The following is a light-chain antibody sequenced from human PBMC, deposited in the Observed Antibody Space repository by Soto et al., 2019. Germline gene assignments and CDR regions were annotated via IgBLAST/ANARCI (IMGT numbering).Light chain of an antibody. Sequence: QSALTQPASVSGSPGQSITISCTGTSSDVGSYNLVSWYQQHPGKAPKLMIYEGSKRPSGVSNRFSGSKSGNTASLTISELQAEVDADYSCCSYGGSNRALVFGGGTKLTVL. V-gene: IGLV2-23*01. J-gene: IGLJ2*01. CDR3: CSYGGSNRALV. CDR1: SSDVGSYNL. CDR2: EGS.